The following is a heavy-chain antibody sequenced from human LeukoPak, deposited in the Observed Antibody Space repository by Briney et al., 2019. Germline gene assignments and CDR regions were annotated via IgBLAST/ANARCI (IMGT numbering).Heavy chain of an antibody. V-gene: IGHV3-11*04. J-gene: IGHJ4*02. CDR2: INSDGNNI. Sequence: GGSLRLSCVTSGFTFSDYFMNWIRQAPGKGPEWLSFINSDGNNIYYRDSVKGRFTISRDNAKKTLYLEMNNLRVDDTAKYYCATSRVFDFWGQGTLVAVSS. CDR1: GFTFSDYF. CDR3: ATSRVFDF.